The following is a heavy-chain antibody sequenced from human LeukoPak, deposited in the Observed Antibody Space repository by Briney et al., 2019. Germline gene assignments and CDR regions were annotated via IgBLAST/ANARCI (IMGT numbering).Heavy chain of an antibody. CDR2: IHHSGST. CDR3: AGHVSAAAGGR. Sequence: SETLSLTCAVFGGSVRDNYWSWIRQPPGKGLEWIGEIHHSGSTKYNPSLKSRVTISLDTSKNQFSLKLNSMTAADTAVYYCAGHVSAAAGGRWGQGTLVTVSS. V-gene: IGHV4-34*01. D-gene: IGHD6-13*01. J-gene: IGHJ4*02. CDR1: GGSVRDNY.